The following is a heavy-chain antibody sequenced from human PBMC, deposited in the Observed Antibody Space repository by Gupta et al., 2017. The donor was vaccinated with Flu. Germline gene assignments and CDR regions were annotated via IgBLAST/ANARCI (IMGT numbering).Heavy chain of an antibody. D-gene: IGHD2-15*01. J-gene: IGHJ4*02. V-gene: IGHV1-69*01. CDR3: ARKGGGHCSGGSCYSFDY. CDR2: VIPVVGQT. CDR1: GVTFVTYA. Sequence: QVPLVQSGAEVKKPGSSVKVSCKPYGVTFVTYAIHCVRQAPCQGLAWMGGVIPVVGQTIYAPSVQGRGTITADESTRTAYMELSSLTSDDTAFYFWARKGGGHCSGGSCYSFDYWGRGTLVTVSS.